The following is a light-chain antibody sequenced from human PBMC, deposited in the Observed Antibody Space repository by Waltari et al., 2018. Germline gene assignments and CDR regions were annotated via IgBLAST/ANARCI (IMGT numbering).Light chain of an antibody. CDR3: SSYSTSGVI. V-gene: IGLV2-14*03. Sequence: QSALTQPASVSGSPGPSISISCTGTNSDIGSHNFVTWYQQHPGEAPKLLIYDVDNRPSGVSSRFSGSRSGYTASLTISALQAEDEANYFCSSYSTSGVIFGGGTSLTVL. CDR2: DVD. CDR1: NSDIGSHNF. J-gene: IGLJ2*01.